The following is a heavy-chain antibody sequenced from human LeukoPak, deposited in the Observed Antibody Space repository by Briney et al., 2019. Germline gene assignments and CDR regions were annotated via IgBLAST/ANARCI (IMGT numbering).Heavy chain of an antibody. CDR1: GFTFGSYA. Sequence: GGSLRLSCAASGFTFGSYAMSWVRQAPGKGLEWVSGITYSGGSTYYADSVKGRFTISRDNSKNTLYLQMNSLRAEDTAVYYCARDTVAGTGYWGQGTLVTVSS. J-gene: IGHJ4*02. CDR3: ARDTVAGTGY. CDR2: ITYSGGST. D-gene: IGHD6-19*01. V-gene: IGHV3-23*01.